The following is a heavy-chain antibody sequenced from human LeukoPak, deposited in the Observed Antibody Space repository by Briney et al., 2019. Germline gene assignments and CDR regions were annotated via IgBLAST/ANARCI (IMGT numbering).Heavy chain of an antibody. CDR3: ARHLGYSYGTGYYGMDV. J-gene: IGHJ6*02. CDR2: IYYSGST. Sequence: SETLSLTCTVSGGSISSYYWSWIRQPPGKGLEWIGYIYYSGSTNYNPSLKSRVTISVDTSKNQFSLKLSSVTAADTAVYYCARHLGYSYGTGYYGMDVWGQGTTVTVSS. CDR1: GGSISSYY. V-gene: IGHV4-59*08. D-gene: IGHD5-18*01.